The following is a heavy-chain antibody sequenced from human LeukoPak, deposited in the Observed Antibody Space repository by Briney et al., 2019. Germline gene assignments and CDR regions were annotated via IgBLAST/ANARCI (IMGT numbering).Heavy chain of an antibody. CDR3: AKLYYYGSGTDY. Sequence: EGSLRLSCAASGLTVSSNYMTWVRQAPGKGLEWVSAISGSGGSTYYADSVKGRFTISRDNSKNTLYLQMNSLRAEDTAVYYCAKLYYYGSGTDYWGQGTLVTVSS. D-gene: IGHD3-10*01. CDR2: ISGSGGST. J-gene: IGHJ4*02. V-gene: IGHV3-23*01. CDR1: GLTVSSNY.